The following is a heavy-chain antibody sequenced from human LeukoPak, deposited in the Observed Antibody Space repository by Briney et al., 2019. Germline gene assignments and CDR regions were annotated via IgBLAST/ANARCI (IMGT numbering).Heavy chain of an antibody. CDR1: GFTFSDAW. Sequence: GGSLRLSCAASGFTFSDAWMSWVRQAPGKGLEWVGRIKSKIDGGTTDYVAPVKGRFTISRDDSKSTLYLQMNSLKVEDTALYYCAKDSLSSGWYYFDYWGQGTLVTVSS. CDR2: IKSKIDGGTT. V-gene: IGHV3-15*01. D-gene: IGHD6-19*01. CDR3: AKDSLSSGWYYFDY. J-gene: IGHJ4*02.